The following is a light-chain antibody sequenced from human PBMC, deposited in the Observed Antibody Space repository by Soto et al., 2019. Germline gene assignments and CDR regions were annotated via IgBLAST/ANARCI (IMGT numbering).Light chain of an antibody. J-gene: IGKJ1*01. CDR1: QSIRTW. Sequence: DIPMTQSPSTLSASVGDRVTITCRASQSIRTWLAWYQQKPGKAPKFLIYDASSLETGVPSRFSGNGSGTEFTLTISSLQPDDFATYYCQQYNSDSWTFGQGTKVEIK. CDR2: DAS. CDR3: QQYNSDSWT. V-gene: IGKV1-5*01.